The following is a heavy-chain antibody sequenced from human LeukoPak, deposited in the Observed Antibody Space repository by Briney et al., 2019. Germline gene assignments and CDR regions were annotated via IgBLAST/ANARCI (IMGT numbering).Heavy chain of an antibody. V-gene: IGHV3-30*02. CDR2: IRYDGSNK. Sequence: PGGSLRLSCAASGFTFSSYGMHWVRQAPGKGLEWVAFIRYDGSNKYYADSVKGRFTISRDNSKNTLYLQMNSLRAEDTAVYYCAKSAVRSSAPLDYWGQGTLVTVSS. D-gene: IGHD6-6*01. CDR3: AKSAVRSSAPLDY. J-gene: IGHJ4*02. CDR1: GFTFSSYG.